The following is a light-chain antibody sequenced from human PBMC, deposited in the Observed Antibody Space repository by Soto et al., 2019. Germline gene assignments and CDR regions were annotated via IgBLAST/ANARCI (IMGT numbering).Light chain of an antibody. CDR2: KAS. CDR1: QSISNW. J-gene: IGKJ1*01. Sequence: DIQMTQSPSTLSASVGDRITIPCRASQSISNWLAWYQQKPGKAPKLLIFKASTLESGVPSRFSGSGSGTEFTLNISSLQPDDFATYHCQQYDTYPRTFGQGTKVDIK. V-gene: IGKV1-5*03. CDR3: QQYDTYPRT.